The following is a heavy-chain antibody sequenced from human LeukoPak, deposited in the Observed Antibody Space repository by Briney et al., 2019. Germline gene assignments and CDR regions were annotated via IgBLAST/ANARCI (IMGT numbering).Heavy chain of an antibody. CDR3: AKDVVTAAFDI. CDR1: GFTVSGNY. D-gene: IGHD2-21*02. CDR2: IYSGGST. J-gene: IGHJ3*02. Sequence: GGSPRLSCAASGFTVSGNYMNWVRQAPGKGLEWVSVIYSGGSTYYADSVKGRFTISRDNSKNTLYLQMNSLRAEDTAVYYCAKDVVTAAFDIWGQGTMVTVSS. V-gene: IGHV3-53*01.